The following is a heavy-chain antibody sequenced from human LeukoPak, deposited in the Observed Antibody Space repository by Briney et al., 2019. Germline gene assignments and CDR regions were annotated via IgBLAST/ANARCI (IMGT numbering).Heavy chain of an antibody. Sequence: ASVKVSCKASGYTFTGYYMHWVRQAPGQGLEWMRRINPNSGGTNYAQKFQGRDTMTRDTSISTAYMELSRLRSDDTAVYYCARDARLIAVAKYYFDYWGQGTLVTVSS. V-gene: IGHV1-2*06. CDR1: GYTFTGYY. J-gene: IGHJ4*02. D-gene: IGHD6-19*01. CDR2: INPNSGGT. CDR3: ARDARLIAVAKYYFDY.